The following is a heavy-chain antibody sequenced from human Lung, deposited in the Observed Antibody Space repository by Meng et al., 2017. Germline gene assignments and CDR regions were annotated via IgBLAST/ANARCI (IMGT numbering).Heavy chain of an antibody. CDR1: GYTFTSYG. J-gene: IGHJ5*02. CDR3: ARYGGIALVRDCSDP. Sequence: QVHLVRSGAKVKNTAPSVKVSCKNSGYTFTSYGISWVRQAPGQGLEWMGWISTYNCNTNNAQKLQGRGTMTSDTSTRDTYMYLRSLTSYATAVHHCARYGGIALVRDCSDPWGQGTLVTVSS. CDR2: ISTYNCNT. V-gene: IGHV1-18*01. D-gene: IGHD2-8*02.